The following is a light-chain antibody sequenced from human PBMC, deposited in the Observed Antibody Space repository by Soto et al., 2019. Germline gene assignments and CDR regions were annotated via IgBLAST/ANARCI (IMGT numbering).Light chain of an antibody. J-gene: IGKJ3*01. CDR1: QSVSSSY. CDR3: QQYGRSPFT. V-gene: IGKV3-20*01. Sequence: EIVLTQSPGTLSLSPGERATLSCRASQSVSSSYLAWYQQKPGQAPRRLIYDASSRATGIPDRFSGSGSGSDFTLTISRLEPDEYSVYYCQQYGRSPFTFGPGTKVDIK. CDR2: DAS.